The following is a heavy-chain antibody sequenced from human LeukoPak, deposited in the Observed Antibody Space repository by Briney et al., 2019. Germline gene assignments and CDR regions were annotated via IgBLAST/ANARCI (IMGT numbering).Heavy chain of an antibody. CDR2: MYYKGET. J-gene: IGHJ4*02. Sequence: PSETLSLTCSVSGGSIYSRSYYWGLVRQPPGRGLEWIGSMYYKGETYLNPSLKSRVTISHASKNQFSLKLKYVTAADTAVYYCERVGESYYGGGIFDYWGQGTLVTVSS. V-gene: IGHV4-39*07. CDR1: GGSIYSRSYY. CDR3: ERVGESYYGGGIFDY. D-gene: IGHD3-10*01.